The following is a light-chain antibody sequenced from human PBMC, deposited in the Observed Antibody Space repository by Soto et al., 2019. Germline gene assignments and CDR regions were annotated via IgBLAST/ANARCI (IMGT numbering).Light chain of an antibody. CDR3: SSHAGSDDPIV. Sequence: QSALTQPPSASGSPGQSVTISCTGTSIDVGGYPFVSCYQQHPGKAPKVLIYDVNKRPSGVPDRFSGSKSGNTASLTVSGLQAEDEADYYCSSHAGSDDPIVFGTGTKLTVL. CDR1: SIDVGGYPF. CDR2: DVN. J-gene: IGLJ1*01. V-gene: IGLV2-8*01.